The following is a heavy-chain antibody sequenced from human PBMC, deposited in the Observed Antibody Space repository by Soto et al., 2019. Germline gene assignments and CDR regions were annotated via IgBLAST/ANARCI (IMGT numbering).Heavy chain of an antibody. CDR2: IYYSGST. D-gene: IGHD2-15*01. J-gene: IGHJ4*02. CDR3: AREAPYCSGGSCYRGPYYFDY. Sequence: SETLSLTCTVSGGPISSGDYYWSWIRQPPGKGLEWIGYIYYSGSTYYNPSLKSRVTISVDTSKNQFSLKLSSVTAADTAVYYCAREAPYCSGGSCYRGPYYFDYWGQGTLVTVSS. CDR1: GGPISSGDYY. V-gene: IGHV4-30-4*01.